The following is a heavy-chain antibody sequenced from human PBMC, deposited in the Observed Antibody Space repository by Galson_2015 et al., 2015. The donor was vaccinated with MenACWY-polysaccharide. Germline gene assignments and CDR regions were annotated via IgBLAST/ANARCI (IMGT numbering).Heavy chain of an antibody. V-gene: IGHV1-18*01. CDR3: AREIVLLWSSRWVDA. Sequence: SVKVSCKASGYTFTSYGITWVRQAPGQGLEWMGWIGAYNGKTNYAQKLQGRVTMTTDTSTSTAYMELRSLRSEDTAVYYCAREIVLLWSSRWVDALGHGALATVAA. CDR2: IGAYNGKT. CDR1: GYTFTSYG. D-gene: IGHD3-10*01. J-gene: IGHJ5*01.